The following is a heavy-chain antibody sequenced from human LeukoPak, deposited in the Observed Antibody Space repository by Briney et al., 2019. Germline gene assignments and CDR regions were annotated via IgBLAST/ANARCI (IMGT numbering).Heavy chain of an antibody. CDR2: ISSSSSYI. D-gene: IGHD3-3*01. V-gene: IGHV3-21*01. CDR1: GFTFSSYS. J-gene: IGHJ4*02. CDR3: ARDPSLYDFWSGYGDY. Sequence: GGSLRLSCAASGFTFSSYSMNWVRQAPGKGLEWVSSISSSSSYIYYADPVKGRFTISRDNAKNSLYLQMNSLRAEDTAVYYCARDPSLYDFWSGYGDYWGQGTLVTVSS.